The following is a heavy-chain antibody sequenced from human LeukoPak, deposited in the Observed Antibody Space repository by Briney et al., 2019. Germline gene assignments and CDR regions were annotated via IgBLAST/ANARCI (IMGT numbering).Heavy chain of an antibody. J-gene: IGHJ4*02. V-gene: IGHV3-30-3*01. Sequence: GGSLRLSCAASGFTFSSYAMHWVRQAPGKGLEWVAVISYDGSNKYYADSVKGRFTISRGNSKNTLYLQMNSLRAEDTAVYYCARAPRTTVTHSIDYWGQGTLVTVSS. CDR3: ARAPRTTVTHSIDY. CDR2: ISYDGSNK. CDR1: GFTFSSYA. D-gene: IGHD4-17*01.